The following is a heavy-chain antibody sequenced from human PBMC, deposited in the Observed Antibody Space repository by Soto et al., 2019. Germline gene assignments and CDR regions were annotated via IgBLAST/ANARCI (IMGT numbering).Heavy chain of an antibody. CDR1: GYSFTSYW. D-gene: IGHD6-13*01. Sequence: GESLKISCKGSGYSFTSYWIGWVRQMPGKGLEWMGIIYPGDSDTRYSPSFQGQVTISADKSIGTAYLQWSGLKASDTAMYYCARRPGIAAAGMVGNWFDPWGQGTLVTVSS. CDR3: ARRPGIAAAGMVGNWFDP. J-gene: IGHJ5*02. V-gene: IGHV5-51*01. CDR2: IYPGDSDT.